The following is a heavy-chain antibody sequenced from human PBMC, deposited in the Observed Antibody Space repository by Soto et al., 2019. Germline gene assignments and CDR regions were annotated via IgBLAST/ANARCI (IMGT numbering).Heavy chain of an antibody. CDR2: IYHSGST. J-gene: IGHJ5*02. CDR3: ARLLFGAANWFDP. Sequence: SETLSLTCTVSGGSISSYYWSWIRQPPGKGLEWIGYIYHSGSTNYNPSLKSRVTISVDTSKNQFSLKLSSVTAADTAVYYCARLLFGAANWFDPWGQGTLVTVSS. CDR1: GGSISSYY. V-gene: IGHV4-59*01. D-gene: IGHD3-10*01.